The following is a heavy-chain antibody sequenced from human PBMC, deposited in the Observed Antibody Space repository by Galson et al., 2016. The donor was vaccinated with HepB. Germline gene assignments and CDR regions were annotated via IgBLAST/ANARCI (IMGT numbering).Heavy chain of an antibody. Sequence: SLRLSCAASGFTFSRAWMSWVRQAPGKGLEWVGRIKMKTDGGTTEYAAPVKGRFTISRDDSKNTVYLQMNSLKTEDTAVYYCTTDQYILVAYATSVEFDYWGQGVLVTVSS. CDR2: IKMKTDGGTT. J-gene: IGHJ4*02. D-gene: IGHD2-8*02. CDR1: GFTFSRAW. V-gene: IGHV3-15*01. CDR3: TTDQYILVAYATSVEFDY.